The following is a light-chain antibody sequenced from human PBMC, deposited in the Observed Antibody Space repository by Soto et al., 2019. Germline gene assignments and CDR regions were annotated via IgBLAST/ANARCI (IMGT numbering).Light chain of an antibody. J-gene: IGKJ3*01. CDR1: QSVSSTY. V-gene: IGKV3-20*01. Sequence: EILLTQSPGNLSLSPGERATLSCRASQSVSSTYLVWYQQKPGQAPRLLIYGATSRASGIPGRFSGSGSGTDFTLTISRLEPEDFAVYYCQQFGDSLTFGPGTKVDIK. CDR3: QQFGDSLT. CDR2: GAT.